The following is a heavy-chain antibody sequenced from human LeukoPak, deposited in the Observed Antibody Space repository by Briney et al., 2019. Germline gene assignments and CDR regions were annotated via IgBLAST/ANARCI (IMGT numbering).Heavy chain of an antibody. CDR2: IKQDGSEK. Sequence: PGGSLRLSCAASGFTFSSYWMSWVRQAPGKGLEWVANIKQDGSEKYYVDSVKGRFTISRDNAKNSLYLQMNSLRAEDTAVYYCARDHRVLWFGELWGFDPWGQGTLVTVSS. J-gene: IGHJ5*02. D-gene: IGHD3-10*01. CDR3: ARDHRVLWFGELWGFDP. CDR1: GFTFSSYW. V-gene: IGHV3-7*05.